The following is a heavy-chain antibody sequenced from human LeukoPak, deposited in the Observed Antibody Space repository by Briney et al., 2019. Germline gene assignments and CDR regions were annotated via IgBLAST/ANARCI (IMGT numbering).Heavy chain of an antibody. D-gene: IGHD5-18*01. CDR3: AHRNTALVRVDY. J-gene: IGHJ4*02. CDR1: GFTVSSNY. CDR2: IKSKTDGGTT. V-gene: IGHV3-15*01. Sequence: SGGSLRLSCAASGFTVSSNYMSWVRQAPGKGLEWVGRIKSKTDGGTTYYAAPVKGRFTISRDDSENTLYLQMSSLKTEDTAVYFCAHRNTALVRVDYWGRGTLVTVSS.